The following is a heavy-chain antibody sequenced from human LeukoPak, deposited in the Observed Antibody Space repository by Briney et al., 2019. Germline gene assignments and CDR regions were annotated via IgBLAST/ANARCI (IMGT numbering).Heavy chain of an antibody. J-gene: IGHJ5*02. CDR1: GGSIIISTYY. Sequence: PSETLSLTCTVSGGSIIISTYYWGWIRQPPGKGLEWIGSIYYSGTTSYNPSLKSRVTISVDTSKNQFSLKLTSVTAADTAVYYCARQYNSDSFDPWGQGTLVTASS. D-gene: IGHD6-19*01. V-gene: IGHV4-39*01. CDR3: ARQYNSDSFDP. CDR2: IYYSGTT.